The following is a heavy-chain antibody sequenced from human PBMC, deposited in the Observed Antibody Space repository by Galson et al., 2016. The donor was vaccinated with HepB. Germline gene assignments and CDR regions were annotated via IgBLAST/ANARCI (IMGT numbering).Heavy chain of an antibody. J-gene: IGHJ4*02. CDR2: IDPSDSYT. V-gene: IGHV5-10-1*01. Sequence: QSGAEVKTPGESLRISCKGSGYSFTSYWIIWVRQMPGKGLEWMGRIDPSDSYTDYSPSFQGHVTIYAEKSYTTAYLQWSGLRASDTAIYYCARRPRYCGSPSCYGDLDYWGQGTRLTVSS. CDR1: GYSFTSYW. CDR3: ARRPRYCGSPSCYGDLDY. D-gene: IGHD2-2*01.